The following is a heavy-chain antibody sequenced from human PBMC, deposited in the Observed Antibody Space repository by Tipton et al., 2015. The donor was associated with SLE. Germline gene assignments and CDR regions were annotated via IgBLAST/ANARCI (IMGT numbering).Heavy chain of an antibody. D-gene: IGHD3-10*01. V-gene: IGHV5-51*03. CDR1: GYNFGNHW. J-gene: IGHJ6*03. CDR2: IYPDDSET. CDR3: ARRGDYPALRHSGYYIDV. Sequence: QLVQSGAELKKPGESLKISCRATGYNFGNHWIAWVRQRPGKGLEWMGIIYPDDSETRYNPSFQGHVTISGDTSINTAYLHGSSLEASDTATYYCARRGDYPALRHSGYYIDVWGSGTTVTVSS.